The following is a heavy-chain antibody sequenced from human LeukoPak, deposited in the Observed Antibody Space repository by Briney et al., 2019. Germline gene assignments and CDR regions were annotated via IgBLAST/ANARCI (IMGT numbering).Heavy chain of an antibody. CDR1: GYTFTGYY. D-gene: IGHD3-22*01. V-gene: IGHV1-2*02. Sequence: ASVKVSCKASGYTFTGYYMHWVRQAPGQGLEWMGWINPNSGGTNYAQKFQGRVTMTRDTSISTAYMELSRLRSDDTAVYYCARDLPYYYDSSGYSYYWGQGTLVTVSS. CDR3: ARDLPYYYDSSGYSYY. CDR2: INPNSGGT. J-gene: IGHJ4*02.